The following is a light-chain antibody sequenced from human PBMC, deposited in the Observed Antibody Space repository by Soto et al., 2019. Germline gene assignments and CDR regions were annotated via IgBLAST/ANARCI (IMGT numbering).Light chain of an antibody. J-gene: IGKJ5*01. CDR3: QQRSNWPS. V-gene: IGKV3D-20*02. CDR1: QSISSSSN. CDR2: VAS. Sequence: EILLTQSPGTLSLPPGERATLSCRATQSISSSSNLAWYQQKPGQTPRLLIYVASSRATGIPARFSGSGSGTDFTVTIRRLEPEDFGVYYCQQRSNWPSFGQGTRLEIK.